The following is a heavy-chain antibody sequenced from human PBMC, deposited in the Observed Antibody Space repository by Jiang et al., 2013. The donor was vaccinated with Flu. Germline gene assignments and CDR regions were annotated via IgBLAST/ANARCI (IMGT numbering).Heavy chain of an antibody. CDR1: GYSFTSYW. J-gene: IGHJ6*04. V-gene: IGHV5-10-1*01. CDR3: ARLAVAGTPSFYSMDV. D-gene: IGHD6-19*01. Sequence: GAEVKKPGESLRISCKGSGYSFTSYWISWVRQMPGKGLEWMGRIDPSDSYTNYSPSFQGHVTISADKSISTAYLQWSSLKASDTAMYYCARLAVAGTPSFYSMDVWGKGTTVTVSS. CDR2: IDPSDSYT.